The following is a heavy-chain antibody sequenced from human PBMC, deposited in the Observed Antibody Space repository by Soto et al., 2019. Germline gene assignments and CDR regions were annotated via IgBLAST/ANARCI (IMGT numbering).Heavy chain of an antibody. V-gene: IGHV3-11*01. J-gene: IGHJ4*02. D-gene: IGHD6-19*01. CDR1: GFTFSDYY. CDR2: ISSSGSTI. CDR3: ARPEPGIAVVAFDY. Sequence: GGSLRLSCAASGFTFSDYYMSWIRQAPGKGLEWVSYISSSGSTIYYADSVKGRFTISRDNAKNPLYLQMNSLRAEDTAVYYFARPEPGIAVVAFDYWGQGTLVTVSS.